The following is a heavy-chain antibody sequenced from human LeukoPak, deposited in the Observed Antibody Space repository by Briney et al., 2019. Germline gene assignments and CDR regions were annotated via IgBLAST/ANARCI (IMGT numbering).Heavy chain of an antibody. Sequence: GGSLRLSCAASGFTFSDYWMHWVRQAPGKGLVWVSRIKTDGTTTTYADSVKGRFTISRDNAKNTLYLQMNSLRAEDTAVYFCAKDSYSSSFTFHLSDWGQGTLVTVSS. V-gene: IGHV3-74*03. J-gene: IGHJ4*02. CDR1: GFTFSDYW. CDR2: IKTDGTTT. CDR3: AKDSYSSSFTFHLSD. D-gene: IGHD6-6*01.